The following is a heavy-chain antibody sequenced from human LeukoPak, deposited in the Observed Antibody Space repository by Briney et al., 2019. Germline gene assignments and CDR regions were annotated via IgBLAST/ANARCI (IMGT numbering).Heavy chain of an antibody. CDR2: ISYDGSNK. Sequence: GGSLRLSCAASGFTFSSYAMHWVRQAPGKGLEWVAVISYDGSNKYYADSVKGRFTISRDNSKNTLYLQMNSLRAEDTAVYYCARDHAYCGGDCYSGYYYYGMDVWAKGPRSPSP. J-gene: IGHJ6*02. D-gene: IGHD2-21*02. CDR3: ARDHAYCGGDCYSGYYYYGMDV. CDR1: GFTFSSYA. V-gene: IGHV3-30*04.